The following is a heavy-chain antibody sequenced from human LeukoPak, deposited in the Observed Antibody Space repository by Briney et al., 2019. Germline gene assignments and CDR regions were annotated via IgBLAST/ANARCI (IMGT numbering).Heavy chain of an antibody. Sequence: HPGGSLRLSCAASGFTFSSNWMSWVRQAPGKGLEWVANIKQDGSEKNYVDSVKGRFSISRDNAKNSLYLQMNSLRAEDTAVYYCARHRYGSGILADYWGQGTLVTVSS. CDR3: ARHRYGSGILADY. CDR1: GFTFSSNW. CDR2: IKQDGSEK. V-gene: IGHV3-7*01. J-gene: IGHJ4*02. D-gene: IGHD3-10*01.